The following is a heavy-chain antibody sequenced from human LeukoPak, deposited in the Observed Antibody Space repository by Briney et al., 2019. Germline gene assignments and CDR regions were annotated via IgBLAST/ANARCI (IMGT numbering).Heavy chain of an antibody. CDR2: IYYSGST. V-gene: IGHV4-59*01. D-gene: IGHD2-2*01. J-gene: IGHJ5*02. CDR1: GGSISSYY. CDR3: ARADCSSTSCYFALVWFDP. Sequence: SETLSLTCTVSGGSISSYYWSWIRPPPGKGLEWIGYIYYSGSTNYNPSLKSRVTISVDTSKNQFSLKLRSVTAADAAVYYCARADCSSTSCYFALVWFDPWGQGTLVTVSS.